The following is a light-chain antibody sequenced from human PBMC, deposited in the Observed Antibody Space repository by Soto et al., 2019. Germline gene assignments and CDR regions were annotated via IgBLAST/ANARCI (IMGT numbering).Light chain of an antibody. V-gene: IGLV2-11*01. CDR1: SSDVGGYNF. CDR3: CSYASNYPK. CDR2: DVN. Sequence: QSALTQPRSVSGSPGQSVTISCTGSSSDVGGYNFVSWYQRYPGKAPKLMIYDVNKRPSGVPDRFSGSKSGNTASLTISGLQAEDEADYYCCSYASNYPKFGGGTQLTVL. J-gene: IGLJ3*02.